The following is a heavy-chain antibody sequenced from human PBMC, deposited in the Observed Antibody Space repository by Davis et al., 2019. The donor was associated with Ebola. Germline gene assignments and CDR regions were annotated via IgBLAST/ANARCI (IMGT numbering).Heavy chain of an antibody. J-gene: IGHJ4*02. V-gene: IGHV3-30*18. CDR3: AKPPEHSSSWSDY. CDR1: GFTFSSYG. D-gene: IGHD6-13*01. Sequence: GESLKISCAASGFTFSSYGMHWVRQAPGKGLEWVAVISYDGSNKYYADSVKGRFTISRDNSKNTLYLQMNSLRAEDTAVYYCAKPPEHSSSWSDYWGQGTLVTVSS. CDR2: ISYDGSNK.